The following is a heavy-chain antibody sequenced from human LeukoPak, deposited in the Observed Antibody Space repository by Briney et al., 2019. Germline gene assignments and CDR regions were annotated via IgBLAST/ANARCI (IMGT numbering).Heavy chain of an antibody. D-gene: IGHD3-10*01. J-gene: IGHJ5*02. CDR2: INHSGST. CDR1: GGSFSGYY. Sequence: SETLSLTCAVYGGSFSGYYWSWIRQPPGKGLEWIGEINHSGSTNYNPSLKSRVTISVDTSKNQFSLKLSSVTAADTAVYYCARGDTMARGVPYNWFDPWGQGTLVTVSS. V-gene: IGHV4-34*01. CDR3: ARGDTMARGVPYNWFDP.